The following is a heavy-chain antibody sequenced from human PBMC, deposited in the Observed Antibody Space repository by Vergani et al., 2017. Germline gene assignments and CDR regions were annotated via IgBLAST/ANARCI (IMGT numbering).Heavy chain of an antibody. D-gene: IGHD1-14*01. V-gene: IGHV4-61*01. CDR3: ARVGSSVLTGDY. J-gene: IGHJ4*02. CDR1: GGSVSSGSYH. Sequence: QVQLQESGPGLVKPSETLSLTCTVSGGSVSSGSYHWSWIRQPPGKGLEWIGYIYYSGSTNYNPSLKSRVTISVDTSKNQFSLKLSSVTAADTAVYYCARVGSSVLTGDYWGQGTLVTVSS. CDR2: IYYSGST.